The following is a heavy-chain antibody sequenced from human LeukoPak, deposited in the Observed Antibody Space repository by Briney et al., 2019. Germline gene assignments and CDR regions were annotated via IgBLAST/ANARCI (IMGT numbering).Heavy chain of an antibody. Sequence: GGSLRLSCAASGFTFTNYWMTWVRQAPGKGLEWVSYISSSGSTIYYADSVKGRFTISRDNAKNSLYLQMNSLRAEDTAVYYCAELGITMIGGVWGKGTTVTISS. CDR3: AELGITMIGGV. V-gene: IGHV3-48*04. J-gene: IGHJ6*04. CDR2: ISSSGSTI. CDR1: GFTFTNYW. D-gene: IGHD3-10*02.